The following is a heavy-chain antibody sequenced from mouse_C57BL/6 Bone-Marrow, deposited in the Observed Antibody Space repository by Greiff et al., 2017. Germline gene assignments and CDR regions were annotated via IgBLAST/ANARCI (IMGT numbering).Heavy chain of an antibody. D-gene: IGHD2-12*01. CDR3: ARGDYSFWFAY. CDR1: GYTFTDYY. CDR2: INPYNGGT. V-gene: IGHV1-19*01. Sequence: EVQLVESGPVLVKPGASVKMSCKASGYTFTDYYMNWVKQSHGKSLEWIGVINPYNGGTSYNQKFKGKATLTVDKSSSTAYMELNSLTSEDSAVYYCARGDYSFWFAYWGQGTLVTVSA. J-gene: IGHJ3*01.